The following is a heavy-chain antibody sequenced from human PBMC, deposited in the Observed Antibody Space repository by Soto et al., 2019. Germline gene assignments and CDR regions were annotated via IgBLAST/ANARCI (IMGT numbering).Heavy chain of an antibody. CDR2: IYYSGST. Sequence: SETLSLTCTVSGGSISSYYWSWIRQPPGKGLEWIGYIYYSGSTNYNPSLKSRVTISVDTSKNQFSLKLSSVTAADTAVYYCARVPSIAVAGGFYYMDVWGKGTTVTVSS. CDR3: ARVPSIAVAGGFYYMDV. V-gene: IGHV4-59*01. D-gene: IGHD6-19*01. J-gene: IGHJ6*03. CDR1: GGSISSYY.